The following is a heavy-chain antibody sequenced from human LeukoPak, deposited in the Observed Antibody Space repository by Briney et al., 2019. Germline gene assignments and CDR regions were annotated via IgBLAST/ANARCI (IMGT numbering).Heavy chain of an antibody. CDR3: ARTTMGIAVAGSLSDY. Sequence: GGSLRLSCAASGFTFDDYAMHWVRQAPGKGLEWVSGISWNSGSIGYADSVKGRFTISRDNSKNTLYLQMNSLRAEDTAVYYCARTTMGIAVAGSLSDYWGQGTLVTVSS. CDR1: GFTFDDYA. CDR2: ISWNSGSI. V-gene: IGHV3-9*01. D-gene: IGHD6-19*01. J-gene: IGHJ4*02.